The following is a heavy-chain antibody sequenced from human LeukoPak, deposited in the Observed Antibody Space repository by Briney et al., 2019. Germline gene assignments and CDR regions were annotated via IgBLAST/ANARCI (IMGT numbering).Heavy chain of an antibody. V-gene: IGHV1-69*13. D-gene: IGHD5-18*01. CDR1: GGTFSSYA. Sequence: SVKVSCKASGGTFSSYAISWVRQAPGQGLEWMGGIIPIFGTANYAQKFQGRVTITADESTSTAYMELSSLRSEDTAVYYCAREGYSYGQEGFYYGMDVWGKGTTVTVSS. CDR3: AREGYSYGQEGFYYGMDV. J-gene: IGHJ6*04. CDR2: IIPIFGTA.